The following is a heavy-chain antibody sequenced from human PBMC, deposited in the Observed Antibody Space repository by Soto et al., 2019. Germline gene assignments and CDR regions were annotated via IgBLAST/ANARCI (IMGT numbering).Heavy chain of an antibody. CDR2: IDVGSANA. J-gene: IGHJ6*02. V-gene: IGHV1-58*01. Sequence: SVKVSCKTSGFTFSSYAVHWMRQARGHRLQWIGWIDVGSANANYAHMLQERVTISRDMSTSTAYMELSSLRPEDTAVYYCANHPHGPHTAMAPKYYYYGMDVWGQGTTVTVSS. CDR1: GFTFSSYA. D-gene: IGHD5-18*01. CDR3: ANHPHGPHTAMAPKYYYYGMDV.